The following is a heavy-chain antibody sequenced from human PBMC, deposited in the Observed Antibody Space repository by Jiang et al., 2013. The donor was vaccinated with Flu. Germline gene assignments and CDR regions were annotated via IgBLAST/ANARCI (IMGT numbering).Heavy chain of an antibody. D-gene: IGHD3-9*01. CDR3: ITDHVGYDILTGYYSFDY. Sequence: VQLLESGGGLVKPGGSLRLSCAASGFTFSNAWMSWVRQAPGKGLEWVGRIKSKTDGGTTDYTAPVKGRFTISRDDSKNTLYLQMNSLKTEDTAVYYCITDHVGYDILTGYYSFDYWGQGTLVTVSS. CDR1: GFTFSNAW. J-gene: IGHJ4*02. V-gene: IGHV3-15*01. CDR2: IKSKTDGGTT.